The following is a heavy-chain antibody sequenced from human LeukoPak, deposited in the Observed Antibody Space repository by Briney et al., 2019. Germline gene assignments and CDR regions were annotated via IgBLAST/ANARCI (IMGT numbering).Heavy chain of an antibody. D-gene: IGHD3-22*01. J-gene: IGHJ6*02. CDR1: GFTFSSYA. V-gene: IGHV3-30*04. CDR3: ARVGYYEIVDV. CDR2: ISYDGSNE. Sequence: GGSLRLSCAASGFTFSSYAMHWVRQAPGKGLEWVAVISYDGSNEYYADSVKGRFTISRDNSKNTLYLQMNSLRAEDTAVYYCARVGYYEIVDVWGQGTTVTVSS.